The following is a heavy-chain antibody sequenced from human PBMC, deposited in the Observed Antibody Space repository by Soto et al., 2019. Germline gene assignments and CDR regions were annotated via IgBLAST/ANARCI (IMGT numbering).Heavy chain of an antibody. CDR3: ASFPYSSLSYYYGMDV. V-gene: IGHV5-51*01. J-gene: IGHJ6*02. CDR2: IYPGDSDT. CDR1: GYSFTSYW. Sequence: GESLKISCKGSGYSFTSYWIGWVRQMPGKGLEWMGIIYPGDSDTRYSPSFQGQVTISADKSISTAYLQWSSLKASDTAMYYCASFPYSSLSYYYGMDVWGQGTTVTVSS. D-gene: IGHD6-6*01.